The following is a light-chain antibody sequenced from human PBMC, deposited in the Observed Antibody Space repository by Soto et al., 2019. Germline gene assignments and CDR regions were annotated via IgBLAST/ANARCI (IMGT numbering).Light chain of an antibody. CDR2: AAS. CDR3: QQLNSYPLSIT. V-gene: IGKV1-9*01. Sequence: IQLTQSPSSLSASVGGRVTITCRASQGISSYLAWYQQKPGKAPKLLIYAASTLQSGVPSRFSGSGSGTDFTLTISSLQPEDFATYYCQQLNSYPLSITFGQGTRLEIK. CDR1: QGISSY. J-gene: IGKJ5*01.